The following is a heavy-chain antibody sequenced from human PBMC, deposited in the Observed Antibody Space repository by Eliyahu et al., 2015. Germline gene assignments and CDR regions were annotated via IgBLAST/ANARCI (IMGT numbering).Heavy chain of an antibody. D-gene: IGHD3-9*01. Sequence: QLQLQETGPGLVNPSETLSLTCTVSGGSIXTXSTSWGWIRQPPGKGLEWIGTIFYGEVTHYTPSLKSRVTISIDTSTNQFSVKLSSVTAADTAVYYCARQGGLTGHWGDSAFVQWGQGTLVTVSS. CDR2: IFYGEVT. CDR3: ARQGGLTGHWGDSAFVQ. V-gene: IGHV4-39*01. CDR1: GGSIXTXSTS. J-gene: IGHJ5*02.